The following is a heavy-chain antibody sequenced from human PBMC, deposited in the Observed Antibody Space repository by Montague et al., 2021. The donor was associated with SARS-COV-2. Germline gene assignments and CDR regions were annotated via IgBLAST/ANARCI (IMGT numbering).Heavy chain of an antibody. J-gene: IGHJ6*02. V-gene: IGHV6-1*01. D-gene: IGHD6-19*01. CDR3: ARGDEEQWLVHYYYYGMDV. CDR2: TYYRSKWYN. Sequence: CAISGDSVSSNSAAWNWIRQSPSRGLQWLGRTYYRSKWYNDYAVSVKSRRTINPDTSKNQFSLQLNSVTPEDTAVYYCARGDEEQWLVHYYYYGMDVWGQGTTVTVSS. CDR1: GDSVSSNSAA.